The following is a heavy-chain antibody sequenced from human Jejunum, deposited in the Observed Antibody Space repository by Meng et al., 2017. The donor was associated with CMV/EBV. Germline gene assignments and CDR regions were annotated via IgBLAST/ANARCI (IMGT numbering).Heavy chain of an antibody. J-gene: IGHJ6*02. V-gene: IGHV1-69*10. D-gene: IGHD3-3*01. CDR1: GGTFSSDA. CDR3: ARSGSAINGMDV. Sequence: KAAGGTFSSDANSWVRQAPGQGLEWMGGIIPILGIANYAQKFQGRVTITADKSTSTAYMELSSLRSEDTAVYYCARSGSAINGMDVWGQGTTVTVSS. CDR2: IIPILGIA.